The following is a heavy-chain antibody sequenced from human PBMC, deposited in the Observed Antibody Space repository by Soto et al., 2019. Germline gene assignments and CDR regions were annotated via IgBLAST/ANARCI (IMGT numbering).Heavy chain of an antibody. D-gene: IGHD2-2*01. Sequence: GASVKVSCKASGGTFSSYAISWVRQAPGQGLEWMGGIIPIFGTANYAQKFQGRVTITADKSTSTAYMELSSLRSEDTAVYYCARLPMGTSSPHSYYYYYGMDVWGQGTTVTVSS. CDR1: GGTFSSYA. J-gene: IGHJ6*02. CDR3: ARLPMGTSSPHSYYYYYGMDV. CDR2: IIPIFGTA. V-gene: IGHV1-69*06.